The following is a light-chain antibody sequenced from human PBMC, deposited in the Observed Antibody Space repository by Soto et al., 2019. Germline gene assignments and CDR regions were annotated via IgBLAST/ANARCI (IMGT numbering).Light chain of an antibody. V-gene: IGKV3-15*01. CDR3: QQFNNWPLT. Sequence: EIVMTQSPATLSVSPGERATLSCRASQSVSSNLAWYQQKPGQAPRLLIYGASTRATGIPARFSGSGSGTEFTLTISSLQSEDFALCFCQQFNNWPLTFGGGTKVEIK. CDR2: GAS. CDR1: QSVSSN. J-gene: IGKJ4*01.